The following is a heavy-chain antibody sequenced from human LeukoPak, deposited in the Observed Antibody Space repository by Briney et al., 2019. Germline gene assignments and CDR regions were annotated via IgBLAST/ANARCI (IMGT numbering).Heavy chain of an antibody. Sequence: ASVKVSCKASGYTFTGYYMHWVRQTPGQGLEWMGWINPNSGDTHYAQMFQGRVTITRDTSISTAYMELSRLRSDDPAVYYCARDWSRGGKNWFDPWGQGTLVTVPS. V-gene: IGHV1-2*02. CDR3: ARDWSRGGKNWFDP. CDR2: INPNSGDT. CDR1: GYTFTGYY. J-gene: IGHJ5*02. D-gene: IGHD6-25*01.